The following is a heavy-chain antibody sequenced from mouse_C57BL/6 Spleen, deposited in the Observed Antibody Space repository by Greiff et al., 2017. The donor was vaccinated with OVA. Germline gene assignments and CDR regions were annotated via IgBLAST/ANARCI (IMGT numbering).Heavy chain of an antibody. CDR3: ASPFYYDYDY. CDR2: IYPGDGDT. V-gene: IGHV1-82*01. Sequence: QVQLQQSGPELVKPGASVKISCKASGYAFSSSWMNWVKQRPGKGLEWIGRIYPGDGDTNYNGKFKGKATLTADKSSSTAYMQLSSLTSEDSAVYFCASPFYYDYDYWGQGTTRTVSS. CDR1: GYAFSSSW. D-gene: IGHD2-4*01. J-gene: IGHJ2*01.